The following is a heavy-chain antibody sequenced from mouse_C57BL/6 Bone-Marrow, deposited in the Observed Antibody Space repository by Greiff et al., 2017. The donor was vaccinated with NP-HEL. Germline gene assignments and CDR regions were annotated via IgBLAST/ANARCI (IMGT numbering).Heavy chain of an antibody. CDR3: ARYGSSPYWYFDV. CDR2: IDPNSGGT. D-gene: IGHD1-1*01. V-gene: IGHV1-72*01. J-gene: IGHJ1*03. CDR1: GYTFTSYW. Sequence: VQLQQPGAELVKPGASVKLSCKASGYTFTSYWMHWVKQRPGRGLEWIGRIDPNSGGTKYNEKFKSKATLTVDKPSSTAYMQLSSLTSEDSAVYYCARYGSSPYWYFDVWGTGTTVTVSS.